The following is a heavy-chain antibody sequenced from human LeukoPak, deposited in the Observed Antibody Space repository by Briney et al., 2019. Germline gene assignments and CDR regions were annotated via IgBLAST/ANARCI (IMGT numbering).Heavy chain of an antibody. J-gene: IGHJ2*01. V-gene: IGHV4-59*01. CDR2: IYYSGST. CDR1: GGFISSYY. CDR3: ARAPLAYCGGDCYWYFDL. D-gene: IGHD2-21*01. Sequence: SETLSLTCTVSGGFISSYYWSWIRQPPGKGLEWIGYIYYSGSTNYNPSLKSRVTISVDTSKNQFSLKLGSVTAADTAVYYCARAPLAYCGGDCYWYFDLWGRGTLVTVSS.